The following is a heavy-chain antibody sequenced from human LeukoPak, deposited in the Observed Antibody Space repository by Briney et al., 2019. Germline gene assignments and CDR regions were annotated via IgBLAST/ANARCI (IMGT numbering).Heavy chain of an antibody. CDR1: GYSISSGYY. J-gene: IGHJ6*02. D-gene: IGHD5-18*01. CDR3: ARGYSYGYVSYYGMDV. V-gene: IGHV4-38-2*02. CDR2: IYHSGST. Sequence: SETLSLTCTVSGYSISSGYYWGWIRQPPGKGLEWMGSIYHSGSTYYNPSLKSRVTISVDTSKNQFSLKLSSVTAADTAVYYCARGYSYGYVSYYGMDVWGQGTTVTVSS.